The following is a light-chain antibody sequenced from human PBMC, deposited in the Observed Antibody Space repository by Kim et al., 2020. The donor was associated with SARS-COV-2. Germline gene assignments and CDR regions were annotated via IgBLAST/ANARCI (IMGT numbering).Light chain of an antibody. CDR2: KAS. Sequence: SGGDRVTITCRASESLNDWLAWYQQKPGKTPKLLIYKASSLESGVPPRFSGGGSGTEFTLTISSLQPDDFATYYCQQYVTYLWTFGQGTKVEIK. CDR3: QQYVTYLWT. V-gene: IGKV1-5*03. CDR1: ESLNDW. J-gene: IGKJ1*01.